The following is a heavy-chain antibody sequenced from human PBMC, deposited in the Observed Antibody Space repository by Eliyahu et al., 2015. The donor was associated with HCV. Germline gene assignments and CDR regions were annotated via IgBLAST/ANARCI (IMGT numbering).Heavy chain of an antibody. V-gene: IGHV3-30*18. J-gene: IGHJ4*02. Sequence: QVQLVESGGGVVQPGRSLRLSCAASGFTFSXCGMHWVRQAPGKGLEWVAVISYDGSNKYYADSVKGRFTISRDNSKNTLYLQMNSLRAEDTAVYYCAKSGVLLWFGEPPDGYWGQGTLVTVSS. D-gene: IGHD3-10*01. CDR1: GFTFSXCG. CDR2: ISYDGSNK. CDR3: AKSGVLLWFGEPPDGY.